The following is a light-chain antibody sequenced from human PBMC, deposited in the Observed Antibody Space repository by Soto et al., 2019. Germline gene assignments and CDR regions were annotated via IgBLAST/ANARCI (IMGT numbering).Light chain of an antibody. J-gene: IGLJ3*02. CDR2: LNTDGSH. CDR3: QTWDTGIRV. Sequence: QAVVTQSPSASASLGASVKLTCTLSSGHSSYGIAWHQQQPEKGPRFLMKLNTDGSHTKGDGIPDRFSGSSSGAERYLTISSLQFEDEADYYCQTWDTGIRVFGGGTQLTVL. V-gene: IGLV4-69*01. CDR1: SGHSSYG.